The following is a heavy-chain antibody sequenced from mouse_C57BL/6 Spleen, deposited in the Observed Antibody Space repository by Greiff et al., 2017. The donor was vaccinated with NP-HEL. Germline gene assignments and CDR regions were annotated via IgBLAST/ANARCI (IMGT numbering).Heavy chain of an antibody. CDR1: GYTFTDYY. CDR3: AGGSSGTGNYFDY. V-gene: IGHV1-76*01. D-gene: IGHD3-2*02. J-gene: IGHJ2*01. Sequence: VQLQQSGAELVRPGASVKLSCKASGYTFTDYYINWVKQRPGQGLEWIARIYPGRGNTYYNEKFKGKATLTAEKSSSTAYMQLSSLTSEDSAVYFWAGGSSGTGNYFDYWGQGTTLTVSS. CDR2: IYPGRGNT.